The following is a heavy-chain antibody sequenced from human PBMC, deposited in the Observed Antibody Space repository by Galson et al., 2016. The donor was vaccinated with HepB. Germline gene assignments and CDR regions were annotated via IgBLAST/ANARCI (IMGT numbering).Heavy chain of an antibody. Sequence: AASGFTFTSNWMNWVRQAPGRGLEWVSLISSGSTYIYYADSVRGRFTISRDNAGNSLYLQMNTLRADDTAVYYCARASGGGYDWDYYYGMDVWGKGTTVTVSS. D-gene: IGHD5-12*01. J-gene: IGHJ6*04. CDR1: GFTFTSNW. CDR3: ARASGGGYDWDYYYGMDV. V-gene: IGHV3-21*01. CDR2: ISSGSTYI.